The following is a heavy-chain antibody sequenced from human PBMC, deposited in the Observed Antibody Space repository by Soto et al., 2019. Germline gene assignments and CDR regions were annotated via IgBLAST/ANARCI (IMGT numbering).Heavy chain of an antibody. Sequence: PGESLKISCTASGFTFGDYAMSWFRQAPGKGLAWVGFIRSKAYGGTTEYAASVKGRFTISSDDSKSIAYLQMNSLKTEDTAVYYCTRDRRSFRTNYYYYGMDVWGQGTTVTVSS. CDR2: IRSKAYGGTT. V-gene: IGHV3-49*03. CDR3: TRDRRSFRTNYYYYGMDV. J-gene: IGHJ6*02. CDR1: GFTFGDYA.